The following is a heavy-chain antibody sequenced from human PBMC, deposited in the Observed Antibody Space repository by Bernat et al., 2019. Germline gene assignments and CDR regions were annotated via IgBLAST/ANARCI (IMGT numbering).Heavy chain of an antibody. D-gene: IGHD7-27*01. CDR2: IRSKAHGGTT. CDR3: TRGITGELRFDI. CDR1: GFTFGDYT. J-gene: IGHJ3*02. V-gene: IGHV3-49*04. Sequence: EVQLLESGGGLVQPGRSLRLSCTASGFTFGDYTMSWVRQAPGKGLEWVGCIRSKAHGGTTEYAASVKARFTISRDDSKSIAYLQMNSLKTEDTAVYYCTRGITGELRFDIWGQGTMVTVSS.